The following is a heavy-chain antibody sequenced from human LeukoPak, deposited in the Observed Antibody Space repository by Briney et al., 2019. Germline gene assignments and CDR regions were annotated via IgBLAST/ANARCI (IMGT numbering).Heavy chain of an antibody. D-gene: IGHD3-22*01. Sequence: GGSLRLSCAASGFMSSNYAMSWVRQAPGKGLEWVSGISTRGGGIYYADSVKGRFTISRDNSKNTLYLQMKSLRAEDTAVYYCAKDGFDYYDSSGYYCFDYWGQGTLVTVSS. V-gene: IGHV3-23*01. J-gene: IGHJ4*02. CDR1: GFMSSNYA. CDR3: AKDGFDYYDSSGYYCFDY. CDR2: ISTRGGGI.